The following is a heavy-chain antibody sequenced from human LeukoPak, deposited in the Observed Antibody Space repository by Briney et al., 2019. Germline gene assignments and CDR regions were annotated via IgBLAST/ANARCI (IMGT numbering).Heavy chain of an antibody. D-gene: IGHD3-10*01. CDR3: ARGRVRGVTYYYYYGMDV. V-gene: IGHV4-39*07. CDR2: IYYSGST. J-gene: IGHJ6*02. Sequence: SETLSLTCTVSGGSISSSSYYWGWIRQPPGKGLEWIGSIYYSGSTYYNPSLKSRVTISVDTSKNQFSLKLSSVTAADTAVYYCARGRVRGVTYYYYYGMDVWGQGTTVTVSS. CDR1: GGSISSSSYY.